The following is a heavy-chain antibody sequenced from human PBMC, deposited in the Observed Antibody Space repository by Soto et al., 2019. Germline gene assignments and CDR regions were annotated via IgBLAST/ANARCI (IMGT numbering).Heavy chain of an antibody. Sequence: EVQLVETGGGLIQPGGSLRLSCAASGFTVSNTYMTWVRQPPGKGLECVSVIYTAGGTNYADSVKGRFIISRDNSKNTLYLQVNSLRAEDTAVYYCARALPVAKGGFDPWGQRTLVTVSS. V-gene: IGHV3-53*02. J-gene: IGHJ5*02. CDR2: IYTAGGT. D-gene: IGHD2-2*01. CDR3: ARALPVAKGGFDP. CDR1: GFTVSNTY.